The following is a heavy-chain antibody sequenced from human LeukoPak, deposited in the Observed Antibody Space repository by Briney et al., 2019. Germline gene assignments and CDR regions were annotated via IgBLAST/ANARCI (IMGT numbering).Heavy chain of an antibody. CDR1: GFAFSTYV. J-gene: IGHJ4*02. CDR2: IGTSGGTT. V-gene: IGHV3-23*01. D-gene: IGHD3-16*01. CDR3: AKRLGGSGFDY. Sequence: GGSLRLSCAASGFAFSTYVMSWVRQAPGKGLDWVSAIGTSGGTTYYADSVKARFTISRDNSKDTLYLQMNSLRAEDTAVYYCAKRLGGSGFDYWGQGTLVTVSS.